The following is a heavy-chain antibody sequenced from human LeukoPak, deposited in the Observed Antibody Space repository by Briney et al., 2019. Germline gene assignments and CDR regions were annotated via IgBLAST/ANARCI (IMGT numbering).Heavy chain of an antibody. D-gene: IGHD3/OR15-3a*01. CDR1: NGSISSSSYY. CDR2: IYYSGTT. J-gene: IGHJ6*03. V-gene: IGHV4-39*07. CDR3: ARDKGGLGRGYYYMDV. Sequence: SETLSLTCTVSNGSISSSSYYWGWIRQPPGKGLEWIGSIYYSGTTYYDPSLKSRVTISLDTSKNQFSLKLSSVTAADTAVYYCARDKGGLGRGYYYMDVWGKGTTVTVSS.